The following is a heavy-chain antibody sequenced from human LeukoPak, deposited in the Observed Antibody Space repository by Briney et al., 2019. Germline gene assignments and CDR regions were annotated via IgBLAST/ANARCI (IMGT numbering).Heavy chain of an antibody. J-gene: IGHJ4*02. CDR3: ARLGDLLTGYYFES. Sequence: SGTLSLTCNVSGDSISSRSYYWGWIRQPPGKGLEWIGSIYFSGSAHYNPSLKSRVTIFVDRSKNQFSLEVRSVTAADTAVYFCARLGDLLTGYYFESWGQGTLVIVSS. CDR2: IYFSGSA. D-gene: IGHD3-9*01. CDR1: GDSISSRSYY. V-gene: IGHV4-39*01.